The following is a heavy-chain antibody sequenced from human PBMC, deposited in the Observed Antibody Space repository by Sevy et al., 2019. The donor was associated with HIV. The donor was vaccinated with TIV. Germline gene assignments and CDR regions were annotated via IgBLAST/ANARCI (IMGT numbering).Heavy chain of an antibody. CDR1: GFTFSSYG. J-gene: IGHJ5*02. CDR2: IWYDGSNK. CDR3: ARERSGAAAGTNWFDP. Sequence: GGSLRLSCAASGFTFSSYGMHWVRQAPGKGLEWVAVIWYDGSNKYYEDSVKGRFTISRDNSKNTLYLQMNSLRAEDTAVYYCARERSGAAAGTNWFDPWGQGTLVTVSS. V-gene: IGHV3-33*01. D-gene: IGHD6-13*01.